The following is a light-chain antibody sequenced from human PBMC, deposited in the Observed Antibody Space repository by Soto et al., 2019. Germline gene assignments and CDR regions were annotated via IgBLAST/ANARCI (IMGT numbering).Light chain of an antibody. CDR1: QSLLYSSINKNY. CDR2: WAS. Sequence: DIVMTQSPDSLAVSLGERATINCKSSQSLLYSSINKNYLAWYQQKPGQPPKLLIYWASTRESGVPDRFSGSGSETDFTLTISSLQAEDVAVYYCQQYWSTPRTFGQGTKVEIK. J-gene: IGKJ1*01. CDR3: QQYWSTPRT. V-gene: IGKV4-1*01.